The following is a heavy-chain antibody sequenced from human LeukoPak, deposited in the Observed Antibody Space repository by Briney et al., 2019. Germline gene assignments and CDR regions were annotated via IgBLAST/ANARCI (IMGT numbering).Heavy chain of an antibody. CDR2: ISWNSGSI. D-gene: IGHD3-10*01. CDR3: AKLWGMWGMVRGALWFDADY. CDR1: GFTFDDYA. Sequence: PGGSLRLSCAASGFTFDDYAMHWVRQAPGKGLEWVSGISWNSGSIGYADSVKGRFTISRDNAKNSLYLQMNSLRAEDTALYYCAKLWGMWGMVRGALWFDADYWGQGTLVTVSS. J-gene: IGHJ4*02. V-gene: IGHV3-9*01.